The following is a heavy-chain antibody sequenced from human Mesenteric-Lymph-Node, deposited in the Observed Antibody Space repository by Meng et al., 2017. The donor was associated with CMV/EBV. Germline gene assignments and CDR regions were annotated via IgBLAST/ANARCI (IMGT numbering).Heavy chain of an antibody. V-gene: IGHV4-61*01. D-gene: IGHD2-15*01. J-gene: IGHJ4*02. Sequence: GSLRLSCTVSGGSVSGGSYYRSWIRQPPGKGLEWIGYIYYSGSPNCNPSLKSRVTISVDTSKNQFSLNLTSVTAADAAVYYCARGDRSMRYFDYWGQGTLVTVSS. CDR2: IYYSGSP. CDR3: ARGDRSMRYFDY. CDR1: GGSVSGGSYY.